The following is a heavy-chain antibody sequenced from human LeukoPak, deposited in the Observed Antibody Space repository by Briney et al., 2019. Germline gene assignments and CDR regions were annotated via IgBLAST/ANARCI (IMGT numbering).Heavy chain of an antibody. V-gene: IGHV4-34*01. CDR2: INHSGST. Sequence: SETLSLTCAVYGGSFGGYYWSWIRQPPGKGLEWIGEINHSGSTNYNPSLKSRVTISVDTSKNQFSLKLSSVTAADTAVYYCARGYLDCSSTSCQYYFDYWGKGTLVTVSS. D-gene: IGHD2-2*01. CDR1: GGSFGGYY. J-gene: IGHJ4*02. CDR3: ARGYLDCSSTSCQYYFDY.